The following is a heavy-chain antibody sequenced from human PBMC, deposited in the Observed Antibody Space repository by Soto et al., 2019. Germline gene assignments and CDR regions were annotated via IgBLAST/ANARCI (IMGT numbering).Heavy chain of an antibody. CDR3: AREKWLVRRNDPFDI. D-gene: IGHD6-19*01. J-gene: IGHJ3*02. V-gene: IGHV1-46*01. CDR1: GYTFTSYY. Sequence: ASVKVSCKASGYTFTSYYMHWVRQAPGQGLEWMGIINPNGGSTTYAQKFQGRVTLTRDTSTNTVNMELSSLRSEDTAVYYCAREKWLVRRNDPFDIWGQGTMVTVS. CDR2: INPNGGST.